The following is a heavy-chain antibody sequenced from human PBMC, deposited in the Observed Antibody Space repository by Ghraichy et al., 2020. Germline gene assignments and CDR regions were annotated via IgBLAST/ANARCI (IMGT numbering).Heavy chain of an antibody. D-gene: IGHD6-19*01. CDR2: ISGRADAT. Sequence: GGSLRLSCEASGFPFNSYAISWVRQAPGKGLEWVSAISGRADATYYSVSVKGRFTISRDNSRNTLYLQLSSLRAEDTAIYYCAKESPYTSGRMYYFDSWGQGALVTVSS. CDR1: GFPFNSYA. V-gene: IGHV3-23*01. J-gene: IGHJ4*02. CDR3: AKESPYTSGRMYYFDS.